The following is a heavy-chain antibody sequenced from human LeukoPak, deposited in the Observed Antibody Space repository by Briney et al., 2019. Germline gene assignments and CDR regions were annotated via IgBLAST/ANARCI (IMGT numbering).Heavy chain of an antibody. D-gene: IGHD2-21*02. CDR3: ARDLRRDCPFDY. CDR2: INSDGSST. V-gene: IGHV3-74*01. CDR1: GFIFRNYA. J-gene: IGHJ4*02. Sequence: GASLRLSCAASGFIFRNYAMSWVRQAPGKGLVWVSRINSDGSSTSYADSVKGRFTISRDNAKNTLYLQMNSLRAEDTAVYYCARDLRRDCPFDYWGQGTLVTVSS.